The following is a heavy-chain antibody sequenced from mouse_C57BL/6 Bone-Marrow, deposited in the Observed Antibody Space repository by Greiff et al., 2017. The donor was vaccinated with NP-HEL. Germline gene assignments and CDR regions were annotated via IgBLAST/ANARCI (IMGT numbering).Heavy chain of an antibody. Sequence: VQLKESVAELVRPGASVKLSCTASGFNIKNTYMHWVKQRPEQGLAWIGRIDPANGNTKYAPKFQGKATITADTSSNTAYLQLSSLTSEDTAIYYCARSDYYGSYYYAMDYWGQGTSVTVSS. J-gene: IGHJ4*01. V-gene: IGHV14-3*01. D-gene: IGHD1-1*01. CDR3: ARSDYYGSYYYAMDY. CDR2: IDPANGNT. CDR1: GFNIKNTY.